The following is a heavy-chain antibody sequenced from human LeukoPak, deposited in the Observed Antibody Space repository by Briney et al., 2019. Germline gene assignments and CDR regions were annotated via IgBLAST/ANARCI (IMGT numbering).Heavy chain of an antibody. CDR2: IIPILGIA. CDR3: ARVGNGEFTDAFDI. CDR1: GGTFSSYA. D-gene: IGHD4-23*01. V-gene: IGHV1-69*04. Sequence: GSSVKVSCKASGGTFSSYAISWVRQAPGLGLEWMGRIIPILGIANYAQKFQGRVTITADKSTSTAYMELSSLRSEDTAVYYCARVGNGEFTDAFDIWGQGTMVTVSS. J-gene: IGHJ3*02.